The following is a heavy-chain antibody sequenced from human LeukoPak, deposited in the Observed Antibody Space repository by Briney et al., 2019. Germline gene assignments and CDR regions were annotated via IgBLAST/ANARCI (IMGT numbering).Heavy chain of an antibody. CDR2: IYYSGST. Sequence: PSETLSLTCTVSGGSVSSGSYYWSWIRQPPGKGLEWIGYIYYSGSTNYNPSLKSRVTISVDTSRNQSSLKLSSVTAADTAVYYCARVDYGDASFDYWGQGTLVTVSS. CDR1: GGSVSSGSYY. V-gene: IGHV4-61*01. J-gene: IGHJ4*02. CDR3: ARVDYGDASFDY. D-gene: IGHD4-17*01.